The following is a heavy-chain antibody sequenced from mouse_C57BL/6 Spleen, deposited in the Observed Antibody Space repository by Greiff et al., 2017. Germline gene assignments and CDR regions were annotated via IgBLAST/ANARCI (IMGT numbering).Heavy chain of an antibody. J-gene: IGHJ2*01. CDR1: GFTFSSYG. D-gene: IGHD3-2*02. CDR2: ISSGGSYT. V-gene: IGHV5-6*01. CDR3: ARQGDSSGYPYYFDY. Sequence: EVQVVESGGDLVKPGGSLKLSCAASGFTFSSYGMSWVRQTPDKRLEWVATISSGGSYTYYPDSVKGRFTISRDNAKNTLYLQMSSLKSEDTARYYCARQGDSSGYPYYFDYWGQGTTLTVSS.